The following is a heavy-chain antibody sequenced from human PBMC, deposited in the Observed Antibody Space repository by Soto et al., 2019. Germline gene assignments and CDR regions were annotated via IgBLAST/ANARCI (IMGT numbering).Heavy chain of an antibody. CDR1: GFTFSSYA. J-gene: IGHJ4*02. D-gene: IGHD2-21*02. CDR2: IDGSGGNT. V-gene: IGHV3-23*01. CDR3: ARERQTAPSYY. Sequence: EVQLLESGGGFVQPGGSLRLSCAASGFTFSSYAMNWVRQAPGRGLEWVSEIDGSGGNTYYADSVRGQFTISRDNSKNMVYLQMDSLRAEDTAVYYCARERQTAPSYYWGQGTLVTVSS.